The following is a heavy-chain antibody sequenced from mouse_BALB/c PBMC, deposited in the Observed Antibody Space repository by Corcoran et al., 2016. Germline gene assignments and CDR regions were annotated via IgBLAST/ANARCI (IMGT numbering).Heavy chain of an antibody. J-gene: IGHJ1*01. CDR2: ISFYNGAT. CDR1: GYSFTGYY. V-gene: IGHV1S34*01. D-gene: IGHD2-14*01. Sequence: LVKTGASVKISCKASGYSFTGYYMNWVKQSHGKSLEWIGYISFYNGATSYNQKFKGKATFTVDTSSSTAYMQFNSLTSEDSAVDYCARGYDKGFDVWGAGTTVTVS. CDR3: ARGYDKGFDV.